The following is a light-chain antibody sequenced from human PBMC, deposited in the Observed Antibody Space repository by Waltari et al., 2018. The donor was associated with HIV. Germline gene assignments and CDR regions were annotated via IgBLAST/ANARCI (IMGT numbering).Light chain of an antibody. CDR2: EVS. V-gene: IGLV2-8*01. J-gene: IGLJ1*01. CDR1: SSDVGGYKY. Sequence: QSALTQPPSASGSPGQSVTIPCTGPSSDVGGYKYVPWYQQHPGKAPKLMIYEVSKRPSGVPDRFSGSKSGNTASLTVSGLQAEDEADYYCSSYAGRNNYVFGTGTKVTVL. CDR3: SSYAGRNNYV.